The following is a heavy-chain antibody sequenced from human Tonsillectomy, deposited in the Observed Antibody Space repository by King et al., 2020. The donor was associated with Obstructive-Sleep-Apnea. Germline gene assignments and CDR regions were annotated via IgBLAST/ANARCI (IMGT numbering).Heavy chain of an antibody. J-gene: IGHJ4*02. D-gene: IGHD3-10*01. Sequence: VQLVESGGGVVQPGGSQRLSGAAYGFTFTFSRYGMHWVRQTPGKGLEWVAVIWSDGIKKYYADSVKGRFTISSDNSKNTVYLQMNSLRAEDTAVYYCARSTGPPIIYFDYWGQGPLVTVSS. CDR1: GFTFTFSRYG. CDR3: ARSTGPPIIYFDY. CDR2: IWSDGIKK. V-gene: IGHV3-33*01.